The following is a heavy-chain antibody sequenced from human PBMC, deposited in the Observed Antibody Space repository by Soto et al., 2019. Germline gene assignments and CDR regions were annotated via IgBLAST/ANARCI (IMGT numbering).Heavy chain of an antibody. Sequence: GASVKVSCKASGYTFTNCDINWVRQATGQGLEWMGWMNPNSGNTGYAQKFQGRVTMTRNTSISTAYMELSSLRSEDTAVYYCARYAKWSYREDYYYYGMDVWG. D-gene: IGHD3-16*02. V-gene: IGHV1-8*01. CDR3: ARYAKWSYREDYYYYGMDV. J-gene: IGHJ6*02. CDR2: MNPNSGNT. CDR1: GYTFTNCD.